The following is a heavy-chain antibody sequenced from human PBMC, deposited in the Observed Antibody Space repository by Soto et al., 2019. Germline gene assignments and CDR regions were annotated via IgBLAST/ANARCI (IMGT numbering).Heavy chain of an antibody. CDR1: GFTFINYS. V-gene: IGHV3-48*02. Sequence: EVQLVESGGGLVQRGGSLRLSCAASGFTFINYSMNWVRQAPGKGLGGVSYISTTSTTIYYADSVKGRFTNSRDNAKNSLYLQMNSLRDEDTAVYYCARDVRGYSFGYFDYWGQGTLVTVPS. CDR2: ISTTSTTI. J-gene: IGHJ4*02. D-gene: IGHD5-18*01. CDR3: ARDVRGYSFGYFDY.